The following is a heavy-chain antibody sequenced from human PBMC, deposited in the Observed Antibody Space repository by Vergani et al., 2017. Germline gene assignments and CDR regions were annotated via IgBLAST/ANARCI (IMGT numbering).Heavy chain of an antibody. CDR1: GFSFSSYS. V-gene: IGHV3-21*02. D-gene: IGHD2-8*01. CDR2: ISGSSSYV. Sequence: EVQLVKSGGGLVKPGGSLRLSCAASGFSFSSYSMNWVRQAPGKGLEWVASISGSSSYVFYRDSVEGRFTNTRDNAKKSVYLQMNSLRAEDTAMYFCARGLWDCTHIRCSPPSYWGQGTQVTVSS. J-gene: IGHJ4*02. CDR3: ARGLWDCTHIRCSPPSY.